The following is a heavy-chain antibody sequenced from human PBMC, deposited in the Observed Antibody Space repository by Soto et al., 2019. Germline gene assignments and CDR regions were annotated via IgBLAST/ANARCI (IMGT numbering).Heavy chain of an antibody. J-gene: IGHJ6*03. D-gene: IGHD3-10*01. Sequence: QVQLVESGGGVVQPGRSLRLSCAASGFTFSSYGMHWVRQAPGKGLEWVAVIWYDGSNKYYADSVKGRFTISRDNSKNTLYLQMNSLRAEDTAVYYCARDPRGAAASYYYYYKDVWGKGTTVTVSS. CDR2: IWYDGSNK. V-gene: IGHV3-33*01. CDR1: GFTFSSYG. CDR3: ARDPRGAAASYYYYYKDV.